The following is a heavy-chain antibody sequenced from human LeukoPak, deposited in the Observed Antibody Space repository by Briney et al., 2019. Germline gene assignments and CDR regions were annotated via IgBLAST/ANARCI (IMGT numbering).Heavy chain of an antibody. J-gene: IGHJ4*02. D-gene: IGHD5-12*01. Sequence: GASVKDSCKASGYTFTGYYMHWVRQAPGQGLEWMGWINPNSGGTNYAQKFQGRVTMTRDTSLSTAYMELSRLRSDDTAVYYCARPPYGGYGEEFDYWGQGTLVTVSS. CDR3: ARPPYGGYGEEFDY. CDR1: GYTFTGYY. V-gene: IGHV1-2*02. CDR2: INPNSGGT.